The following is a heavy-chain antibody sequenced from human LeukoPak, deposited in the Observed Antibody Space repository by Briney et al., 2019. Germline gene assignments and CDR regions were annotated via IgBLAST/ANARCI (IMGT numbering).Heavy chain of an antibody. CDR1: GYSIRSGYY. CDR2: INHSGST. Sequence: PSETLSLTCAVSGYSIRSGYYWGWIRQPPGKGLEWIGSINHSGSTYYNPSLKSRVTTSVDTSKNQFSLKLSSVTAADTAVYYCARAPHCSSTTCYGGGYAFDIWGQGTMVTVSS. J-gene: IGHJ3*02. V-gene: IGHV4-38-2*01. CDR3: ARAPHCSSTTCYGGGYAFDI. D-gene: IGHD2-2*01.